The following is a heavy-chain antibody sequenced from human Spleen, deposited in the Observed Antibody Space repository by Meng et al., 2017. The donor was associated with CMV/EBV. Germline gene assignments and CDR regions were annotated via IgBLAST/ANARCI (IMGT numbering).Heavy chain of an antibody. CDR1: GFPFSGSA. Sequence: GESLKISCAASGFPFSGSAMHWVRQASGKGLEWVGRIRSKPKGYAPAYAASVEGRFTISRDDSKNTAYLQMNSLKTEDTAVYYCTNRDGLEGYFDDWGQGALVTVSS. CDR3: TNRDGLEGYFDD. CDR2: IRSKPKGYAP. J-gene: IGHJ4*02. V-gene: IGHV3-73*01. D-gene: IGHD3-3*01.